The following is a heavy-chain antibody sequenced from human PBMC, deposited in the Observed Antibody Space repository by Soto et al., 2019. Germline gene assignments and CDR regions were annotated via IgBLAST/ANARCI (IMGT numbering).Heavy chain of an antibody. CDR1: GYTFSSYG. J-gene: IGHJ5*02. CDR3: ARSTGYISSWFSYNWFDP. D-gene: IGHD6-13*01. V-gene: IGHV1-18*01. Sequence: QAQLVQSGAEVKKPGASVKVSCRGSGYTFSSYGISWVRQGPGQGLEWMGWISANNGNTKYAQKVQGRATMTTDTAPNPAYMELRGLRADHTAVYFCARSTGYISSWFSYNWFDPWGQGTLVTVSS. CDR2: ISANNGNT.